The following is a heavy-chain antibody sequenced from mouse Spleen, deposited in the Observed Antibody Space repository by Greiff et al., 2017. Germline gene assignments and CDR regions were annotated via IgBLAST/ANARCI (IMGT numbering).Heavy chain of an antibody. CDR1: GFIFKDDY. CDR3: TDTNRALDY. V-gene: IGHV14-4*01. D-gene: IGHD1-3*01. J-gene: IGHJ2*01. CDR2: IYPGNGDT. Sequence: EVQLQQSGAELVRPGASVKLSCTASGFIFKDDYINWVKQRPEQGLEWIGWIYPGNGDTDYAEKFQGKATITADTSSNTAYMQLSSLTSEDTAGYYCTDTNRALDYWGQGPTPTVSS.